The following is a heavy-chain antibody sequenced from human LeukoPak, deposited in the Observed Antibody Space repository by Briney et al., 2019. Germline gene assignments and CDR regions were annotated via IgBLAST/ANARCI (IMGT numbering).Heavy chain of an antibody. Sequence: SGGSLRLSCAASGFTFDNYAMHWVRQAPGKGLEWVSGISWNSGSTGYVASVKGRFTISRDNAKNSLYLQMDSLRAEDMALYYCAKDVSLGFCSGGSCSVHFDYWGQGTLVTVSS. J-gene: IGHJ4*02. V-gene: IGHV3-9*03. CDR3: AKDVSLGFCSGGSCSVHFDY. CDR2: ISWNSGST. D-gene: IGHD2-15*01. CDR1: GFTFDNYA.